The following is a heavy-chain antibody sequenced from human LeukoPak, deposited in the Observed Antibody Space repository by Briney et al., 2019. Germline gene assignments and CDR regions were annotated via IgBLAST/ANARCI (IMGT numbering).Heavy chain of an antibody. Sequence: GGPLRLSCAASGFTFSSYAMSWVRQAPGKGLEWVSAISGSGGSTYYADSVKGRFTISRDNSKNTLYLQMNSLRAEDTAVYYCAKDGYCSGGSCYPGRNYFDYWGQGTLVTVSS. J-gene: IGHJ4*02. CDR1: GFTFSSYA. V-gene: IGHV3-23*01. CDR3: AKDGYCSGGSCYPGRNYFDY. CDR2: ISGSGGST. D-gene: IGHD2-15*01.